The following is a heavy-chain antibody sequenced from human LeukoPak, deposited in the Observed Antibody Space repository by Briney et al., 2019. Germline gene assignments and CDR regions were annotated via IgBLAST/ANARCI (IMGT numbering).Heavy chain of an antibody. CDR1: GFTFGSYS. CDR3: ARDSGSYQEDLDY. D-gene: IGHD1-26*01. V-gene: IGHV3-21*01. CDR2: ISSSSSYI. Sequence: GGSLRLSCAASGFTFGSYSMNWVRQAPGKGLEWVSSISSSSSYIYYADSVKGRFTISRDNAKNSLYLQMNSLRAEDTAVYYCARDSGSYQEDLDYWGQGTLVTVSS. J-gene: IGHJ4*02.